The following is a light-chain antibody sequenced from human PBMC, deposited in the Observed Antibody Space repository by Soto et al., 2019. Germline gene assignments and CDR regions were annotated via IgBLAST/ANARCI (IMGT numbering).Light chain of an antibody. CDR1: QSVSSSY. J-gene: IGKJ1*01. CDR3: QQYGLSPRT. CDR2: AAS. Sequence: EIVLTQSPGTLSLSPGERATLSCRASQSVSSSYLAWYQQKPGQAPRLFIYAASIRATGIPDRFSGSGSGTDFTLNIRSLEPEDFAVYYCQQYGLSPRTFGRGTKVEIK. V-gene: IGKV3-20*01.